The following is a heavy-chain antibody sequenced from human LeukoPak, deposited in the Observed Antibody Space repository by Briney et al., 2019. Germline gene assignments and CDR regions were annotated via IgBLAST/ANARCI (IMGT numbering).Heavy chain of an antibody. V-gene: IGHV3-48*03. CDR3: TRGLVV. CDR1: GFTFSEFE. Sequence: GGSLRLSCAPSGFTFSEFEINWVRQAPGKGLECVSDISSGGTTIFYADSVKGRFTISRDNAKNSLYLQMNSLRDEDTAIYYCTRGLVVWGQGALVTVSS. D-gene: IGHD2-2*01. J-gene: IGHJ4*02. CDR2: ISSGGTTI.